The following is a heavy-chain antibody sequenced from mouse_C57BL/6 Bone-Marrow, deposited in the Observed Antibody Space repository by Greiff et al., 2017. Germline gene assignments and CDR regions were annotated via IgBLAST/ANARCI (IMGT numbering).Heavy chain of an antibody. J-gene: IGHJ4*01. D-gene: IGHD1-1*01. Sequence: EVKVVESGGGLVQPGGSLKLSCAASGFTFSDYYMYWVRQTPEKRLEWVAYISNGGGSTYYPDTVKGRFTISRDNAKNTLYLQMSRLKSEDTAMYYCASYGSSDGAMDYWGQGTSVTVSS. CDR1: GFTFSDYY. CDR3: ASYGSSDGAMDY. CDR2: ISNGGGST. V-gene: IGHV5-12*01.